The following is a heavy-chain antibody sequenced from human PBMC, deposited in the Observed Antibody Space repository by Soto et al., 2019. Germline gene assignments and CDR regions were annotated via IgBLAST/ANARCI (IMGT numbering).Heavy chain of an antibody. CDR3: VRSRDNGYYTYFDY. CDR2: IFHSGST. CDR1: GGSISSYY. V-gene: IGHV4-59*01. J-gene: IGHJ4*02. Sequence: SETLSLTCTVSGGSISSYYWSWIRQPPGEGLEWIGYIFHSGSTKYNPSLKSRVTISVDMSKNQFSLKMSSVTAADTAVYYCVRSRDNGYYTYFDYWGQGTLVTVSS. D-gene: IGHD3-22*01.